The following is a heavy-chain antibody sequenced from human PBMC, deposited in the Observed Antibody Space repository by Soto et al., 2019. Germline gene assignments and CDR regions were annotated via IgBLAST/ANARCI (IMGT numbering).Heavy chain of an antibody. CDR2: ISGSGGST. D-gene: IGHD6-13*01. CDR1: GFTFSSYA. V-gene: IGHV3-23*01. CDR3: AKGSAKYSSSWGDY. Sequence: EVQLLESGGGLVQPGGSLRLSCAASGFTFSSYAMSWVRQAPGKGLEWVSAISGSGGSTYYADSVKGRFTISRDNSKNTRYLQMNSLRAEDTAVYYCAKGSAKYSSSWGDYWGQGTLVTVSS. J-gene: IGHJ4*02.